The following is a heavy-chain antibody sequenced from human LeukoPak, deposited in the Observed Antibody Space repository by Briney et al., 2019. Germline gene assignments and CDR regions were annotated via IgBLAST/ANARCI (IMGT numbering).Heavy chain of an antibody. CDR2: IDWDDNK. D-gene: IGHD1-1*01. CDR3: VRYNWNVRDFDY. Sequence: SGPALVKPTQTLTLTCTFSGFSLNTRGMCVSWIRQPPGKALEWLARIDWDDNKYYSTSLRTRLTISKDTSKNQVVLTMTNMDPVDTATFYCVRYNWNVRDFDYWGQGTLVTVSS. CDR1: GFSLNTRGMC. V-gene: IGHV2-70*11. J-gene: IGHJ4*02.